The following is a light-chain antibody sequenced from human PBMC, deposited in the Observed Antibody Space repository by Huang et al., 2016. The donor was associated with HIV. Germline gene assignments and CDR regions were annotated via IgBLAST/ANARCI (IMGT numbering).Light chain of an antibody. J-gene: IGKJ2*01. CDR3: QQCYIYPFT. Sequence: DIQMTQSPSTLSASVGDRVTITCRASQSISSCLACYQQAPGKAPKLLISKASTLQSGVPSRFSVSGSGTEFTLTISSLQPDDFATFYCQQCYIYPFTFGQGTKLEIK. CDR1: QSISSC. CDR2: KAS. V-gene: IGKV1-5*03.